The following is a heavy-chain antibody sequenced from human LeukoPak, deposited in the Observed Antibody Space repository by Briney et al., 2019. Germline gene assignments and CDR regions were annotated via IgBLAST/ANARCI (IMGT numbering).Heavy chain of an antibody. CDR3: ARVLGPTAPSAVQLWFLFDY. Sequence: KSSETLSLTCTVSGGSISSSSYYWGWIRQPPGKGLEWIGSIYYSGSTYYNPSLKSRVTISVDTSKNQFSLKLSSVTAADTAVYYCARVLGPTAPSAVQLWFLFDYWGQGTLVTVSS. CDR2: IYYSGST. V-gene: IGHV4-39*01. CDR1: GGSISSSSYY. D-gene: IGHD5-18*01. J-gene: IGHJ4*02.